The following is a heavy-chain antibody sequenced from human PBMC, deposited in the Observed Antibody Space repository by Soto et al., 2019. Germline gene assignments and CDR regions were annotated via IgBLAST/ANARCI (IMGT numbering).Heavy chain of an antibody. V-gene: IGHV3-23*01. CDR1: GFVFSNYA. CDR2: ITASGGTT. D-gene: IGHD5-12*01. J-gene: IGHJ4*02. Sequence: EVQLLESGGGLVQSGGSLTISCTASGFVFSNYAVTWVRRTPGQGLEWVSAITASGGTTYYADSVKGRFTISWDNSVDNLFLHMSSLKADDTALYYCVRGIYPSSAGGPFDLWGQGTLVTVSS. CDR3: VRGIYPSSAGGPFDL.